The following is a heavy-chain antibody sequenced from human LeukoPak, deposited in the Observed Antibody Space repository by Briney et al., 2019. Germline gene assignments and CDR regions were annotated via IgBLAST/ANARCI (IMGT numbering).Heavy chain of an antibody. J-gene: IGHJ4*02. CDR2: INHSGST. CDR3: ARVYYYGSGSYQYFDY. V-gene: IGHV4-34*01. CDR1: GGSFSGYY. D-gene: IGHD3-10*01. Sequence: MAAETLSLTCAVYGGSFSGYYWSWIRQPPGKGLEWIGEINHSGSTNYNPSLKSRVTISVDTSKNKFSLKLSSVTAADTAVYYCARVYYYGSGSYQYFDYWGQGTLVTVSS.